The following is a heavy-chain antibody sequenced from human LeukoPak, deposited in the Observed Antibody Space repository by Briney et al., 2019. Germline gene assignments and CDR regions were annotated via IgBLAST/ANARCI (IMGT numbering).Heavy chain of an antibody. J-gene: IGHJ5*02. D-gene: IGHD2-15*01. CDR3: ARGCSGGSCYYRNWFDP. V-gene: IGHV1-18*01. CDR1: GYTFTSYG. Sequence: SVKVSCKASGYTFTSYGISWVRQAPGQGLEWMGWISAYNGNTNYAQKLQGRVTMTTDTSTSTAYMELRSLRSDDTAVYYCARGCSGGSCYYRNWFDPWGQGTLVTVSS. CDR2: ISAYNGNT.